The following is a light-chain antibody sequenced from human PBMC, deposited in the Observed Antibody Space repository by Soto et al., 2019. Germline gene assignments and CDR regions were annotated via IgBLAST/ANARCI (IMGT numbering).Light chain of an antibody. CDR2: AAS. J-gene: IGKJ1*01. V-gene: IGKV1-27*01. Sequence: DIQMTQSPSSLSASVGDRVTITCRASPGISNYLAGYQQKPGKVPKLLIYAASTLQSGVPSRFSGSESGTDFTLTISGLQPEDVAPYYCQEYNSSPRTVGQGTKVDIK. CDR1: PGISNY. CDR3: QEYNSSPRT.